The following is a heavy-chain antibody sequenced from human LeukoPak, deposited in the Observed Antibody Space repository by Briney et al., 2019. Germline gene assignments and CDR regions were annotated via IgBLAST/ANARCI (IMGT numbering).Heavy chain of an antibody. CDR2: MNPNSGNT. J-gene: IGHJ6*03. D-gene: IGHD6-13*01. Sequence: ASVKVSCKASGYTFTSYDINWVRQATGQGLEWMGWMNPNSGNTGYAQKFQGRVTITRNTSISTAYMELSSLRSEDTAVYYCARATYSSSWYYYYYYYMDVWGKGTTATVSS. CDR3: ARATYSSSWYYYYYYYMDV. V-gene: IGHV1-8*03. CDR1: GYTFTSYD.